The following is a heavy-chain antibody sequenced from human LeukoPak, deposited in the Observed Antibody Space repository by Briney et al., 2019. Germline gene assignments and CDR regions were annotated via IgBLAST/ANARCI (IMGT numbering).Heavy chain of an antibody. V-gene: IGHV4-39*07. Sequence: PSETLSLTCTVSGGSISSSSYYWGWIRQPPGKGLEWIGSIYYSGSTYYNPSLKSRVTISVDTSKNQFSLKLSSVTAADTAVYYCARVGSWSGYSFDPWGQGTLVTVSS. CDR2: IYYSGST. J-gene: IGHJ5*02. CDR3: ARVGSWSGYSFDP. CDR1: GGSISSSSYY. D-gene: IGHD3-3*01.